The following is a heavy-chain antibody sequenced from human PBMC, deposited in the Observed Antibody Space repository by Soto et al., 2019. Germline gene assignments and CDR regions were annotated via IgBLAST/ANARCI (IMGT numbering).Heavy chain of an antibody. CDR2: ISSGASSI. CDR3: ARVGAVEY. J-gene: IGHJ4*02. V-gene: IGHV3-48*02. CDR1: GFTFSTYG. Sequence: GGSLRLSCVVSGFTFSTYGMTWVRQAPGKGLEWVSYISSGASSIFYADSVRGRFTISRDDAKNSLYLQMNSLRDEDTAVYYCARVGAVEYWGQGTLVTVSS. D-gene: IGHD3-16*01.